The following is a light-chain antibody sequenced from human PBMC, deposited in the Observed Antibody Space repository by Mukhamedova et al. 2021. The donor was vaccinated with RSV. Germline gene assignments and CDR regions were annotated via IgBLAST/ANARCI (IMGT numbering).Light chain of an antibody. V-gene: IGLV2-14*04. CDR2: DVS. CDR3: SSYTSSSTLV. CDR1: SSDVGGYNY. Sequence: ISCTGTSSDVGGYNYVSWYQQHPGKAPKLVIYDVSKRPSGVSNRFSGSKSGNTASLTISGLQAEDEADYYCSSYTSSSTLVFGTG. J-gene: IGLJ1*01.